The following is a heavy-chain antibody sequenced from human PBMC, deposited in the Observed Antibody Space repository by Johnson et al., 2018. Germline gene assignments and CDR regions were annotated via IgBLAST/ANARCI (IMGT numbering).Heavy chain of an antibody. CDR3: GSSGSYGQYFQH. D-gene: IGHD6-19*01. Sequence: VQLVQSGGGLVQPGGSLRLSCAASGFTFSSYAMSWVRQAPGKGLEWVSAISGSGGSAYYADSVKGRFTISRDNSKNTLYLQMNSRRGEDTAVYYCGSSGSYGQYFQHGGQGTLVTVSS. CDR1: GFTFSSYA. V-gene: IGHV3-23*04. CDR2: ISGSGGSA. J-gene: IGHJ1*01.